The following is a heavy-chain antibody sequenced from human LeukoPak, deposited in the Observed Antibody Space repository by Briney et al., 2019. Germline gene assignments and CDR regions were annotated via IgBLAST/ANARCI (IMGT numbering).Heavy chain of an antibody. V-gene: IGHV3-30-3*01. D-gene: IGHD2-2*01. CDR3: AREDIVVVPAAHYGV. J-gene: IGHJ4*02. Sequence: PGGSLRLSCAASGFTFSSYAMHWVRQAPGKWLEWVAVISYDGSNKYYADSGKGRFTISRDNSKNTLYLQLNSLRAEDTAVYYCAREDIVVVPAAHYGVWGQGTLVTVSS. CDR1: GFTFSSYA. CDR2: ISYDGSNK.